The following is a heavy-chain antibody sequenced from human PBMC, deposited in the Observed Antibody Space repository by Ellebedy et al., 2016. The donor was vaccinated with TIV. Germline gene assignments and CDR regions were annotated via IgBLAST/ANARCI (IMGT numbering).Heavy chain of an antibody. Sequence: ASVKVSCXASGYTFTSYYVHWVRQAPGQGLEWMGIINPSGAATSYAQRLQGRVTITRDTSATTAYMELSGLMSEDTAVYYCATRVWQDPMDVWGQGTTVTVSS. CDR1: GYTFTSYY. D-gene: IGHD2-21*01. J-gene: IGHJ6*02. V-gene: IGHV1-46*04. CDR2: INPSGAAT. CDR3: ATRVWQDPMDV.